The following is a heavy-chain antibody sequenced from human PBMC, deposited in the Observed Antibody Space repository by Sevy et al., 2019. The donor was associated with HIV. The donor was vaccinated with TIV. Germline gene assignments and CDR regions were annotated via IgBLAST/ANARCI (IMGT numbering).Heavy chain of an antibody. J-gene: IGHJ3*01. CDR1: GFIFSSYE. CDR2: IGSSGSNV. D-gene: IGHD3-10*01. V-gene: IGHV3-48*03. CDR3: NRITLQGEDAFDL. Sequence: GGSLRLSCAASGFIFSSYEMSWVRQAPGKGLEWISYIGSSGSNVYHADSVKGRFTISRDNAQNSLYLQMNSLRVEDTAVYYCNRITLQGEDAFDLWGQWTMVTVSS.